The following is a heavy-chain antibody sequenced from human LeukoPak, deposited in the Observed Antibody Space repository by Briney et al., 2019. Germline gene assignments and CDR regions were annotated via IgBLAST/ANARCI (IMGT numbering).Heavy chain of an antibody. Sequence: GGSLRLSCVASGFTFSDYAMNWVRQAPGKGLEWVSTFKTNYNQVYYAESVRGRFTISTDNSKNTAYLQMNSLRVEGTALYYCARSVPDYTRFDFWGQGALVTVSS. D-gene: IGHD4-11*01. CDR3: ARSVPDYTRFDF. CDR1: GFTFSDYA. J-gene: IGHJ4*02. CDR2: FKTNYNQV. V-gene: IGHV3-23*05.